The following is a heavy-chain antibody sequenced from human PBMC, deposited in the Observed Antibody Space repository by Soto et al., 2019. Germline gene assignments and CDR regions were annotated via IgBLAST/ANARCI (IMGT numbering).Heavy chain of an antibody. V-gene: IGHV3-74*01. CDR3: VRDGYFITASCYGHLFDP. D-gene: IGHD2-15*01. CDR2: INSDASHT. J-gene: IGHJ5*02. CDR1: GFTFSTYW. Sequence: EVQLVESGGGLVQPGGSLRLSCAASGFTFSTYWMHWIRQVPGKGLEWVSRINSDASHTYYADSVKGRFTISRDIAKNTLHLKMNSLRAEDTAVYYFVRDGYFITASCYGHLFDPWCPGTVVSVS.